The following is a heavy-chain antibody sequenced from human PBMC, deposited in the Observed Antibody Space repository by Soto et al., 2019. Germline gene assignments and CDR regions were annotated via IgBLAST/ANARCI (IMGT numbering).Heavy chain of an antibody. J-gene: IGHJ2*01. V-gene: IGHV4-59*12. CDR2: IYYSGST. Sequence: QVQLQESGPGLVKPSETLSLTCTVSGGSISSYYWSWIRQPPGKGLEWIGYIYYSGSTNYNPSLKSRGTISVDKSKDQFSPKLSSVTAADPARYYCAGAPQTSNPWYLDLWGRGTLVTVSS. CDR3: AGAPQTSNPWYLDL. CDR1: GGSISSYY.